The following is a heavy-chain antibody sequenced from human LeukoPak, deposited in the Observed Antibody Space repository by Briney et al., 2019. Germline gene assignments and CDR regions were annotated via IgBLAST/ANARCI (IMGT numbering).Heavy chain of an antibody. J-gene: IGHJ4*02. Sequence: GGSLRLSCAASGFIFSSYWMHWVRQVPGKGLVWVSRIKSDGSSTTYADSVKGRFTISRDNAKNTLYLQMNSLRAEDTAVYYCAKGQENTIFGVPPNDGWGQGTLVTVSS. CDR2: IKSDGSST. CDR1: GFIFSSYW. V-gene: IGHV3-74*01. D-gene: IGHD3-3*01. CDR3: AKGQENTIFGVPPNDG.